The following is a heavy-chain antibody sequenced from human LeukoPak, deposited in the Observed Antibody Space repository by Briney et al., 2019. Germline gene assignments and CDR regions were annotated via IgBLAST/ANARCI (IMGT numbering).Heavy chain of an antibody. J-gene: IGHJ4*02. Sequence: SETLSLTCTVSGGSISSYYWSWIRQPAGKGLEWIGRIYTSGSTNYNPSLKSRVTISVDKSKNQFSLKLSSVTAADTAVYYCARETPVRPFDYWGQGTLVTVSS. V-gene: IGHV4-4*07. CDR3: ARETPVRPFDY. CDR1: GGSISSYY. CDR2: IYTSGST. D-gene: IGHD2-8*01.